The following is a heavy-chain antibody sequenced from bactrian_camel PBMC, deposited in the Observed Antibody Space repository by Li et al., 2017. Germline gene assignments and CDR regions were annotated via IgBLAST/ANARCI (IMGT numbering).Heavy chain of an antibody. CDR2: ISRDDVT. V-gene: IGHV3S55*01. CDR3: AAGRRQVVAGTGTSYCSLKEYDFNY. CDR1: EFRQSSKS. D-gene: IGHD6*01. Sequence: HVQLVESGGESVQAGGSLRLSCAASEFRQSSKSMAWFRQAPGKEREGVAAISRDDVTVYRDSAKGRFTISKDNAKTTLNLQIDSAKPEDTAMYFCAAGRRQVVAGTGTSYCSLKEYDFNYWGQGTQVTVS. J-gene: IGHJ4*01.